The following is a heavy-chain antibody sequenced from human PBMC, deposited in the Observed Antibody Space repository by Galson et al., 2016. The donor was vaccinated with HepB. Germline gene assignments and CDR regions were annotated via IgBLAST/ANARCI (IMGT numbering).Heavy chain of an antibody. Sequence: CAISGDSVSSNSAGWNWIRQSPSRGLEWLGRTFYRSAWQNDYAESVQSRISINPDTSKNQFSLQLNSVTLGDTAVYYCARGVAPWALGSLGFHMDVWGQGTTVTVSS. J-gene: IGHJ6*02. V-gene: IGHV6-1*01. CDR1: GDSVSSNSAG. CDR2: TFYRSAWQN. D-gene: IGHD1-26*01. CDR3: ARGVAPWALGSLGFHMDV.